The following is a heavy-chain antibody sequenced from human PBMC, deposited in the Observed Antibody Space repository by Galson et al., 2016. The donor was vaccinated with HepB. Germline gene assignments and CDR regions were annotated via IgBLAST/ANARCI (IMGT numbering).Heavy chain of an antibody. CDR1: GGSISGFH. CDR2: IYYSGTT. V-gene: IGHV4-59*12. J-gene: IGHJ3*02. D-gene: IGHD4-23*01. CDR3: ARDVGSDDVGGAFDI. Sequence: ETLSLTCTVSGGSISGFHWSWIRQPPGKELEWIGYIYYSGTTNYNPSLESRITMSADTSKNQFSLKMTSLTAADTAIYYCARDVGSDDVGGAFDIWGQGTLVTVSS.